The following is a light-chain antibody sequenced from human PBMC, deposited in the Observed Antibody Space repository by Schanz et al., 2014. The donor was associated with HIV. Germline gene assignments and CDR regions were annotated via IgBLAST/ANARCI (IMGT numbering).Light chain of an antibody. Sequence: DIQMTQSPSSLSASVGDRVTLTCRASQSISSYLNWYQQKPGKAPKLLIYAASSLQSGVPSRFSGSGSGTDLTLNISSLQPEDFATYYCQQSYSTPPTFGQGTKLEIK. J-gene: IGKJ2*01. CDR1: QSISSY. V-gene: IGKV1-39*01. CDR2: AAS. CDR3: QQSYSTPPT.